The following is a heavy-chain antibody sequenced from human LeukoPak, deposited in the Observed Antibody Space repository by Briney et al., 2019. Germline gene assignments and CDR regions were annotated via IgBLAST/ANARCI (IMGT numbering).Heavy chain of an antibody. D-gene: IGHD2-15*01. J-gene: IGHJ6*02. V-gene: IGHV3-23*01. CDR2: ISGSGGST. CDR3: ARTSSGPLLWYYYGMDV. CDR1: GFTFNDYY. Sequence: AGGSLRLSCAASGFTFNDYYMSWIRQAPGKGLEWVSAISGSGGSTYYADSVKGRFTISRDNSKNTLYLQMNSLRAEDTAVYYCARTSSGPLLWYYYGMDVWGQGTTVTVSS.